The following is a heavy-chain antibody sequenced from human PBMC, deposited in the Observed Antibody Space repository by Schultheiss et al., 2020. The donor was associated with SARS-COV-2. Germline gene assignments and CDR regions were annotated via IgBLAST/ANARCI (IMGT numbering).Heavy chain of an antibody. CDR3: AKSRSSVAGTSGYFDY. V-gene: IGHV3-23*01. CDR1: GFTFSSYA. Sequence: GGSLRLSCAASGFTFSSYAMSWVRQAPGKGLEWVSAISGSGGSTYYADSVKGRFTISRDNSKNTLYLQMNSLRAEDTAVYYCAKSRSSVAGTSGYFDYWGQGTLVTVS. D-gene: IGHD6-19*01. CDR2: ISGSGGST. J-gene: IGHJ4*02.